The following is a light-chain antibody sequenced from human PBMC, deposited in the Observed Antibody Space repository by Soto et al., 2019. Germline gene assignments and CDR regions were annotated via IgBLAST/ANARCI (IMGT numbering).Light chain of an antibody. Sequence: EIVMKQSPATLSVSPGERAALSCRASQSVSSNLAWYQQKPGQAPRLLIYGASTRATGIPARFSGSRSGTEFTLTISSLQSEDFAVYYCQQYNNWPALTFGGGTKVEIK. CDR3: QQYNNWPALT. CDR1: QSVSSN. V-gene: IGKV3-15*01. CDR2: GAS. J-gene: IGKJ4*01.